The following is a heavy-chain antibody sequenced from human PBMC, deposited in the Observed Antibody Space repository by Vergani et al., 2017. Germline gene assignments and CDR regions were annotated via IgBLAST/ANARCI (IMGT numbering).Heavy chain of an antibody. CDR3: ARXLKLRQYAGYYGSWSYFGNDAFDI. V-gene: IGHV3-20*01. Sequence: EVQLVESGGGVVRTGGSLRLSCAASGFTFDDYGMSWVRPAPGKGLEWVSGINWKGGSTGYADSVKGRFTISRDNAKNSLYLQMNRLRAEYTTLYHCARXLKLRQYAGYYGSWSYFGNDAFDIWGQGTMVTVSS. J-gene: IGHJ3*02. CDR1: GFTFDDYG. CDR2: INWKGGST. D-gene: IGHD3-10*01.